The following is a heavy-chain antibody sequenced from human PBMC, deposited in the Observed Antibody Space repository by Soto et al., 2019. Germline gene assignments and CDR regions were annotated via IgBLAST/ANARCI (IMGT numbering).Heavy chain of an antibody. D-gene: IGHD3-10*01. CDR3: ARGVRGYYYGMDV. CDR1: GGSISNYY. CDR2: IYYSGST. V-gene: IGHV4-59*01. Sequence: QVQLQESGPGLVKPSETLSLTCTVSGGSISNYYWSWIRQPPGKGLEWIGYIYYSGSTNYNPSLKSRVTISVDTSKNQCSLKLSSVTAADTAVYYCARGVRGYYYGMDVWGQGTTVTVSS. J-gene: IGHJ6*02.